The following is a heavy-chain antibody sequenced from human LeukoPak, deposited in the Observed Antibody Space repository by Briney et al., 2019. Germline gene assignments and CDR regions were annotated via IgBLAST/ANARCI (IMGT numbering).Heavy chain of an antibody. Sequence: ASVKVSCKASGYTFTNYFMHWVRQAPGQGLEWMGIINPSGGSTSYAQKFQGRVTMTRDTSTSTVYMELSSLRSEDTAVYYCAREATYDSSGYRTYYFDYWGQGTLVTVSS. D-gene: IGHD3-22*01. CDR1: GYTFTNYF. J-gene: IGHJ4*02. CDR3: AREATYDSSGYRTYYFDY. V-gene: IGHV1-46*01. CDR2: INPSGGST.